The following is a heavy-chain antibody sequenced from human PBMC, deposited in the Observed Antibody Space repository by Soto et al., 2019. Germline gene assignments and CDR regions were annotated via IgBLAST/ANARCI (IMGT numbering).Heavy chain of an antibody. CDR2: INPSGGST. Sequence: GGSLRLSCAASGFTFTSYYMHWVRQAPGQGLEWMGIINPSGGSTSYAQKFQGRVTMTRDTSTSTVYMELSSLRSEDTAVYYCARGVDYDFWSGYLDYFDYWGQGTLVTVSS. CDR1: GFTFTSYY. J-gene: IGHJ4*02. V-gene: IGHV1-46*01. CDR3: ARGVDYDFWSGYLDYFDY. D-gene: IGHD3-3*01.